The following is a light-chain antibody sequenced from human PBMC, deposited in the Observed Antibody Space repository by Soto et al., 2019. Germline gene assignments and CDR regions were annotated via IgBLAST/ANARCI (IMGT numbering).Light chain of an antibody. Sequence: QSALTQPRSVSGSPGQSVTISCTGASGDIGGYNYVSWYQHHPGKAPKLMIYEVSNRPSGVSNRFSGSKSDNTASLTISGLQAEDEADYYCCSYTSSSTWVFGEGTKLTVL. CDR1: SGDIGGYNY. J-gene: IGLJ3*02. V-gene: IGLV2-14*01. CDR2: EVS. CDR3: CSYTSSSTWV.